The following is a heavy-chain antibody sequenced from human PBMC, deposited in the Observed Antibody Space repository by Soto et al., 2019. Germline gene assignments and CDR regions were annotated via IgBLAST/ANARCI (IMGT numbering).Heavy chain of an antibody. CDR2: IYYSGST. Sequence: SETLSLTXTVSGGSISSSSYYWGWIRQPPGKGLEWIGSIYYSGSTYYNPSLKSRVTISVDTSKNQFSLKLSSVTAADTAVYYCASSGGSSHGAFDIWGQGTMVTVSS. D-gene: IGHD2-15*01. J-gene: IGHJ3*02. CDR3: ASSGGSSHGAFDI. CDR1: GGSISSSSYY. V-gene: IGHV4-39*01.